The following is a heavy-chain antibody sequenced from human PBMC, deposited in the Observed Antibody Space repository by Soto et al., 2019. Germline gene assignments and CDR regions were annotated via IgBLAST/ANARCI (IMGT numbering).Heavy chain of an antibody. Sequence: KQSQTLSLTCAISGDSVSSNSAAWNWIRQSPSRGLEWLGRTYYRSKWYNDYAVSVKNRITINPDTAKNHFSLQLNSVTPEDTPVYYCARDRSLTGVPFDIWGQGTMLTVSS. CDR2: TYYRSKWYN. CDR1: GDSVSSNSAA. D-gene: IGHD7-27*01. J-gene: IGHJ3*02. V-gene: IGHV6-1*01. CDR3: ARDRSLTGVPFDI.